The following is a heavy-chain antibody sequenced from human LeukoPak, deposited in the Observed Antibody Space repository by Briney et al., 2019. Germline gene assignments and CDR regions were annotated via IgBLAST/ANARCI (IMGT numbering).Heavy chain of an antibody. CDR1: GYTFTDYY. Sequence: GASVKVSCKASGYTFTDYYMHWVRQAPGQGLEWMGWINSNSGDTNYAQNFQGRVTMTRDTSISTAYLELRSLRSDDTAVYYCARGKGLEQDYDFWSGWIPHAFDIWGQGTMVTVSS. J-gene: IGHJ3*02. CDR2: INSNSGDT. D-gene: IGHD3-3*01. CDR3: ARGKGLEQDYDFWSGWIPHAFDI. V-gene: IGHV1-2*02.